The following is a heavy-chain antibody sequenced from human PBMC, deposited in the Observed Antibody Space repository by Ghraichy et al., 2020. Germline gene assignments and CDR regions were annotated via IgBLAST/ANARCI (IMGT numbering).Heavy chain of an antibody. Sequence: ESLNISCAVYGGSFSGYYWSWIRQPPGKGLEWIGEINHSGSTNYNPSLKSRVTISVDTSKNQFSLKLSSVTAADTAVYYCARAPRQYSSGWFRGATYFQHWGQGTLVTVSS. V-gene: IGHV4-34*01. CDR1: GGSFSGYY. CDR3: ARAPRQYSSGWFRGATYFQH. D-gene: IGHD6-19*01. CDR2: INHSGST. J-gene: IGHJ1*01.